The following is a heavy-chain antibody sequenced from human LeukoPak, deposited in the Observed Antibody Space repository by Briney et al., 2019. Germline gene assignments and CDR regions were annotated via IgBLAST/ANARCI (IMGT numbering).Heavy chain of an antibody. D-gene: IGHD2-2*01. V-gene: IGHV1-8*01. J-gene: IGHJ4*02. CDR2: TNPNSGNT. CDR1: GYTFTSYD. Sequence: ASVTVSCKASGYTFTSYDINWVRQATGQGLEWMGWTNPNSGNTGYAQKFQGRVTMTRNTSISTAYMELSSLRSEDTAVYYCARVIRDIVVVPAAMKDWGQGALVTVSS. CDR3: ARVIRDIVVVPAAMKD.